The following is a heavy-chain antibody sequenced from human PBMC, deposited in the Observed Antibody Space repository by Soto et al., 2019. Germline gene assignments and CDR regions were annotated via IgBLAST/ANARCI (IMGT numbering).Heavy chain of an antibody. CDR1: GFTFSSYG. CDR2: ISSSSSYI. CDR3: ARDLYYDFWSGYSDGGMDV. V-gene: IGHV3-21*01. D-gene: IGHD3-3*01. Sequence: GGSLRLSCAASGFTFSSYGMNWVRQAPGKGLEWVSSISSSSSYIYYADSVKGRFTISRDNAKNSLYLQMNSLRAEDTAVYYCARDLYYDFWSGYSDGGMDVWGQGTTVTVYS. J-gene: IGHJ6*02.